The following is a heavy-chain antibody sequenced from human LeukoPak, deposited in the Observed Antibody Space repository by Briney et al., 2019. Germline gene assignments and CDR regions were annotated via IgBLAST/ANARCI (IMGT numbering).Heavy chain of an antibody. CDR1: GFTFSSYA. CDR2: ISNNGGST. J-gene: IGHJ4*02. CDR3: ARVLRVGGYDY. D-gene: IGHD3-16*01. V-gene: IGHV3-64*01. Sequence: GGSLRLSCAASGFTFSSYAMHWVRQAPGKGLEYVSAISNNGGSTYYANSVKGRFTISRDNSKNTLYLQVGSLRAEDMAVYYCARVLRVGGYDYWGQGTLVTVSS.